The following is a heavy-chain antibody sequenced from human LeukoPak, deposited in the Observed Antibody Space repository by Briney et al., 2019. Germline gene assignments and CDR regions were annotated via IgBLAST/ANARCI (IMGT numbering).Heavy chain of an antibody. Sequence: PGGSLRLSCAASGFTFSSYGMHWVRQAPGKGLEWVGRIRSKANSYATAYAASVKGRFTISRDDSKNTAYLQMNSLETEDTAVYYCTTRRPDAFDIWGQGTMVTVSS. V-gene: IGHV3-73*01. CDR2: IRSKANSYAT. J-gene: IGHJ3*02. CDR1: GFTFSSYG. CDR3: TTRRPDAFDI.